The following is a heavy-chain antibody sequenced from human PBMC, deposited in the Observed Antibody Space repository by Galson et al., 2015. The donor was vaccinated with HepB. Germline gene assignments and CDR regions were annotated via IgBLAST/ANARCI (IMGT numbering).Heavy chain of an antibody. CDR1: GFTFGDYY. J-gene: IGHJ4*02. Sequence: SLRLSCAASGFTFGDYYMSWVRQAPGKGLEWLSYISSSASTIYYADCVKGRFTISRDNANNSLYLQMNSLRAEDTAVYYCARGYYDGSGYYYPYYFDYWGRGTLVSVSS. CDR2: ISSSASTI. D-gene: IGHD3-22*01. CDR3: ARGYYDGSGYYYPYYFDY. V-gene: IGHV3-11*01.